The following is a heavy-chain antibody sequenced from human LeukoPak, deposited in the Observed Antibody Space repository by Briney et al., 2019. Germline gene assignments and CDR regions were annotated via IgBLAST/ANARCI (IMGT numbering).Heavy chain of an antibody. Sequence: GGSLRLSCAASGFTFSSYAMSWVRQAPGKGLEWVSAISGSGGSTYYADSVKGRFTISRDNSKNTLYLQMNSLRAEDTAVYYCAKVPRIVVVPAASFDPWGQGTLVTVSS. J-gene: IGHJ5*02. CDR1: GFTFSSYA. CDR3: AKVPRIVVVPAASFDP. V-gene: IGHV3-23*01. D-gene: IGHD2-2*01. CDR2: ISGSGGST.